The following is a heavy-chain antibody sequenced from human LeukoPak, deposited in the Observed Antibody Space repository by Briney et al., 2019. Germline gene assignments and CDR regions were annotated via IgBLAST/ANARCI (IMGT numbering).Heavy chain of an antibody. CDR1: GFTFSSYS. V-gene: IGHV3-21*01. D-gene: IGHD3-10*01. CDR3: ARDLSLLRGDRPPGIDY. Sequence: SGGSLRLSCAASGFTFSSYSMNWVRQAPVKGLEWVSSISSSSSYIYYADSVEGRFTISRDNAKNSLYLQMNSLRAEDTAAYYCARDLSLLRGDRPPGIDYWGQGTLVTVSS. J-gene: IGHJ4*02. CDR2: ISSSSSYI.